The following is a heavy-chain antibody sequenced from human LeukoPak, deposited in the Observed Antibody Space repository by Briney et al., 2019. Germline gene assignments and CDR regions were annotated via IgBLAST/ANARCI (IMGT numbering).Heavy chain of an antibody. V-gene: IGHV1-18*01. J-gene: IGHJ4*02. D-gene: IGHD3-10*01. CDR1: GYTFTSYG. Sequence: GASVKVSCKASGYTFTSYGISWVRQAPGQGLEWMGWISAYNGNTNYAQKLQGRVTMTTDTSTSTAYMELRSLRSDDTAVYYCARTYYYGSGASRNDYWGQGTLVTVSS. CDR3: ARTYYYGSGASRNDY. CDR2: ISAYNGNT.